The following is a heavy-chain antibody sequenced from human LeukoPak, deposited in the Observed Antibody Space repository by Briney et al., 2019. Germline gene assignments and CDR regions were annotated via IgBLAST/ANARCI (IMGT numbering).Heavy chain of an antibody. D-gene: IGHD3-22*01. J-gene: IGHJ5*02. CDR2: ISWNSGSI. CDR1: GFTFDDYA. CDR3: AKDLNYYDSSGFEA. V-gene: IGHV3-9*01. Sequence: GGSLRLSCAASGFTFDDYAMHWVRQAPGKGLEWVSGISWNSGSIGYADSVKGRFTISRDNAKNSLYLQMNSLRAEDTALYYCAKDLNYYDSSGFEAWGQGTLVTVSS.